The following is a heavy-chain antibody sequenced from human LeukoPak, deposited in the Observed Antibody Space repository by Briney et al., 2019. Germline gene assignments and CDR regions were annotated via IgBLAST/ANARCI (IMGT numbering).Heavy chain of an antibody. CDR1: GGSISSGGYY. Sequence: PSQTLSLTCTVSGGSISSGGYYWSWIRQHPGKGLEWIGYIYYSGSTYYNPSLKSRVTISVDTSKNQFSLKLSSVTAPDTAVYYCARGVYQLPYYFDYWGQGTLVTVSS. V-gene: IGHV4-31*03. CDR3: ARGVYQLPYYFDY. D-gene: IGHD2-2*01. J-gene: IGHJ4*02. CDR2: IYYSGST.